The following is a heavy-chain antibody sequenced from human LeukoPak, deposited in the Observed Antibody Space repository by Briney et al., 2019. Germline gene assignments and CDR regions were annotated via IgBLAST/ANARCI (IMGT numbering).Heavy chain of an antibody. Sequence: PGGSLRLSCAASVFTFSSYGMSGVREAPGKGLECVLAISGSGGSTYYADSVKGRFTISRDNSKNTLYLQMNSLRAEDTAVYYCAKDPHYGDFFWGQGTLVTVSS. CDR1: VFTFSSYG. CDR3: AKDPHYGDFF. V-gene: IGHV3-23*01. D-gene: IGHD4-17*01. CDR2: ISGSGGST. J-gene: IGHJ4*02.